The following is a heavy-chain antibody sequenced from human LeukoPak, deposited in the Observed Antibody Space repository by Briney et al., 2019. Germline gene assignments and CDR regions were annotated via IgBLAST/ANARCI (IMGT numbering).Heavy chain of an antibody. J-gene: IGHJ4*02. V-gene: IGHV4-39*01. CDR3: ARRKGGSYFLYYFDY. D-gene: IGHD1-26*01. CDR2: IYYSGST. Sequence: PSETLSLTCTVSGGSISSSSYYWGWIRQPRGKGLEWIGSIYYSGSTYYNPSLKSRVTISVDTSKNQLYLKLSCVTAADTAVYYCARRKGGSYFLYYFDYWGQGTLVTVSS. CDR1: GGSISSSSYY.